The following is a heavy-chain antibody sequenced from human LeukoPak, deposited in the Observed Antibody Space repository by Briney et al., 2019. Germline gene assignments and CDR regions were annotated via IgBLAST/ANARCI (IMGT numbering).Heavy chain of an antibody. V-gene: IGHV1-18*01. D-gene: IGHD3-3*01. CDR2: ISAYNGNT. CDR1: GYTFTSYG. CDR3: ASGSGTIFGVVTRRDAFDI. J-gene: IGHJ3*02. Sequence: ASVKVSCKASGYTFTSYGISWVRQAPGQGLEWMGWISAYNGNTNYAQKLQGRVTMTTDTSTSTAYMELRSLRSDDTAVYYCASGSGTIFGVVTRRDAFDIWGQGTMVTVSS.